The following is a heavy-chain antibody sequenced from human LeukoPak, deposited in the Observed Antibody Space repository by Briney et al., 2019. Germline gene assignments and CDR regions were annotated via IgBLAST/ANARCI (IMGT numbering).Heavy chain of an antibody. J-gene: IGHJ4*02. CDR2: IYYSGST. D-gene: IGHD3-16*02. V-gene: IGHV4-59*01. CDR1: GGSISSYY. Sequence: QTSETPSLTCTVSGGSISSYYWSWIRQPPGKGLEWIGYIYYSGSTNYNPPLKSRVTISVDTSKNQFSLKLSSVTAADTAVYYCAREVDYDYVWGSYRLFDYWGQGTLVTVSS. CDR3: AREVDYDYVWGSYRLFDY.